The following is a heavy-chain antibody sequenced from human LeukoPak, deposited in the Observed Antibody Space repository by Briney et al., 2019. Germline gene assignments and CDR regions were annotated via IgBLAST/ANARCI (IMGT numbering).Heavy chain of an antibody. CDR2: ISYDGSNK. J-gene: IGHJ4*02. CDR1: GFTFSSYG. D-gene: IGHD1/OR15-1a*01. CDR3: ATRSRRHLTFDY. Sequence: GGSLRLSCAASGFTFSSYGMHWVRQAPGKGLEWVAVISYDGSNKYYADSVKGRFTISRDNSKNTLYLQMNSLRAEDTAVYYCATRSRRHLTFDYWGQGTLVTVSS. V-gene: IGHV3-30*03.